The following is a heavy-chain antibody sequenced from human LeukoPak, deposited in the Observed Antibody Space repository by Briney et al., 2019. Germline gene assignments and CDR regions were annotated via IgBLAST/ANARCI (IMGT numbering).Heavy chain of an antibody. CDR1: GFTFSSYA. J-gene: IGHJ4*02. CDR3: ARDDGGVMMTTADI. D-gene: IGHD3-16*01. V-gene: IGHV3-23*01. CDR2: ISGSGDSA. Sequence: GGSLRLSCAASGFTFSSYAMSWVRQTPGKGLEWVSSISGSGDSAFYADSVKGRFSISRDNSKNTLYLQMNSLRAEDTAVLYCARDDGGVMMTTADIWGQGTLVTVSS.